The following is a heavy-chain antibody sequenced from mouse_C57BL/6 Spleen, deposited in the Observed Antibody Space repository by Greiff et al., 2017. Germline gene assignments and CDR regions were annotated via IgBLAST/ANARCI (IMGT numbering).Heavy chain of an antibody. CDR3: ARNYDYDVSSFAY. D-gene: IGHD2-4*01. CDR1: GFTFTSYG. CDR2: IYPRSGNT. J-gene: IGHJ3*01. V-gene: IGHV1-81*01. Sequence: VQLQQSGAELARPGASVKLSCTASGFTFTSYGISWVQQRTGQGLEWIGEIYPRSGNTYYNENFKGKATLTADKSSSTAYMELRSLTSEDSAVYFCARNYDYDVSSFAYWGQGTRVTVAA.